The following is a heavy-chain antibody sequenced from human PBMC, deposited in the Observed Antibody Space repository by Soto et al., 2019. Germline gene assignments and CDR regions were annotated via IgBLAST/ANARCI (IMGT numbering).Heavy chain of an antibody. CDR1: GGTFSSYA. J-gene: IGHJ6*02. CDR3: ARVLISSGWTVYYYYYGMDV. Sequence: ASVKVSCKASGGTFSSYAISWVRQAPGQGLEWMGGIIPIFGTANYAQKFQGRVTITADESTSTAYMELSSLRSEDTAVYYCARVLISSGWTVYYYYYGMDVWGQGTTVTVSS. CDR2: IIPIFGTA. D-gene: IGHD6-19*01. V-gene: IGHV1-69*13.